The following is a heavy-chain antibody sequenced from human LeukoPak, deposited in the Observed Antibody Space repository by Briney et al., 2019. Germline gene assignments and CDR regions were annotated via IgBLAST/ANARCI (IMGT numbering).Heavy chain of an antibody. CDR1: GLTVSSSY. CDR3: ARNILFAFDI. J-gene: IGHJ3*02. Sequence: GGSLRLSCAASGLTVSSSYMSWVRQAPGKGLEWVSIIYNDGSTYYTDSMKGRFTISRDNSKNTLYLQVNSLRAEDTAMYYCARNILFAFDIWGQGTMVTVSS. CDR2: IYNDGST. D-gene: IGHD2/OR15-2a*01. V-gene: IGHV3-53*01.